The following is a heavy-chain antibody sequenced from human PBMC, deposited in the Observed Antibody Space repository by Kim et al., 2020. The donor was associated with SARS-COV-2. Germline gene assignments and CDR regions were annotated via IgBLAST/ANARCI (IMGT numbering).Heavy chain of an antibody. D-gene: IGHD2-15*01. V-gene: IGHV3-74*01. Sequence: ADSVKVRFTISKDNAKNTLYLQMNRLRAVDTALYYCARRQVVSGGTYYFDYWGQGTLVTASS. CDR3: ARRQVVSGGTYYFDY. J-gene: IGHJ4*02.